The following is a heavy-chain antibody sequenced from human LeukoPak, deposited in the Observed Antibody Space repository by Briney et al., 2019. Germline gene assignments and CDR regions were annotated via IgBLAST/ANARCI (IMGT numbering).Heavy chain of an antibody. CDR1: GGSISGSY. CDR3: ARDPVDQPYWSSIS. Sequence: SETLSLTCTVSGGSISGSYWNWIRQPPGKGLEWIGYIHYSGNTNYNPSLKSLVTISVDTSKNQFSLKLSSVTAADTAVYYCARDPVDQPYWSSISGTVAPWSLSPQ. J-gene: IGHJ2*01. CDR2: IHYSGNT. V-gene: IGHV4-59*01.